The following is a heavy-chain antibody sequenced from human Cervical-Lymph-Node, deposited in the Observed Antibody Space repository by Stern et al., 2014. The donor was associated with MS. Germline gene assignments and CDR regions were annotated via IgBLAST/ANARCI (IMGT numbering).Heavy chain of an antibody. CDR1: GGSFSSFD. D-gene: IGHD6-13*01. CDR2: LSPMFGVA. J-gene: IGHJ4*02. V-gene: IGHV1-69*01. CDR3: ARHQGGIAAN. Sequence: QVQLVQSGAEVKKPESSVKVSCKASGGSFSSFDISWVRQAPGQRLEWLGELSPMFGVANYAQNFQARVTFTADDSTSTAYMELNSLRSEDTAVYYCARHQGGIAANWGQGTLVTVSS.